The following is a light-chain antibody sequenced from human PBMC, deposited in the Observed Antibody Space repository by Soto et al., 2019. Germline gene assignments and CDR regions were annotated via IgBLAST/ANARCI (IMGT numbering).Light chain of an antibody. CDR1: QSVNNNY. CDR2: DTS. V-gene: IGKV3-20*01. J-gene: IGKJ3*01. Sequence: EIVLMQSPGTLSLSPGEGATLSCRASQSVNNNYLAWYQQRPGQAPTVLIFDTSRRATGVPDRFSGSGSGTDFTHRISRVEPDDFAVYYCQQYGSSQFTFGPGTKVNIK. CDR3: QQYGSSQFT.